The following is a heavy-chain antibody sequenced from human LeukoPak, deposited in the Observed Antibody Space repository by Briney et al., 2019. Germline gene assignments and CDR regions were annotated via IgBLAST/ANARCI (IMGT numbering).Heavy chain of an antibody. Sequence: ASVKVSCKVSGYTLTELSVHWVRQAPGKGLEWMGGFDPEDGETIYAQKFQGRVTMTEDTSTDTAYMELSSLRSEDTAVYYCATKEVYDFWSGYWLGYWGQGTLVTVSS. CDR3: ATKEVYDFWSGYWLGY. CDR2: FDPEDGET. V-gene: IGHV1-24*01. CDR1: GYTLTELS. D-gene: IGHD3-3*01. J-gene: IGHJ4*02.